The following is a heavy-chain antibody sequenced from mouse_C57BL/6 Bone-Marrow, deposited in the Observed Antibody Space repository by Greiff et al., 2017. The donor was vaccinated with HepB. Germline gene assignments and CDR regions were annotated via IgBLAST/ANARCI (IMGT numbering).Heavy chain of an antibody. J-gene: IGHJ3*01. V-gene: IGHV1-81*01. CDR1: GYTFTSYG. CDR2: IYPRSGNT. CDR3: ASWGTTVVERFAY. Sequence: VQLQQSGAELARPGASVKLSCKASGYTFTSYGISWVKQRTGQGLEWIGEIYPRSGNTYYNEKFKGKATLTADKSSSTAYMELRSLTSEDSAVYFCASWGTTVVERFAYWGQGTLVTVSA. D-gene: IGHD1-1*01.